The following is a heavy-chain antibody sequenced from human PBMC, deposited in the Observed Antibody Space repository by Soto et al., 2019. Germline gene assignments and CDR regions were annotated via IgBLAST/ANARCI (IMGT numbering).Heavy chain of an antibody. CDR3: AADGARIAVADNGLGSYYGMDV. J-gene: IGHJ6*02. V-gene: IGHV1-58*02. CDR2: IVVGSGNT. D-gene: IGHD6-19*01. Sequence: GASVKVSCKASGFTFTSSAMQWVRQARGQRLEWIGWIVVGSGNTNYAQKFQERVTITRDMSTSTAYMELSSLRSEDTAVYYCAADGARIAVADNGLGSYYGMDVWGQGTTVTVSS. CDR1: GFTFTSSA.